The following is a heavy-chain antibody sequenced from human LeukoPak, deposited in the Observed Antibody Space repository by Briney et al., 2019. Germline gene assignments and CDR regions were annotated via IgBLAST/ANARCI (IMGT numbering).Heavy chain of an antibody. V-gene: IGHV3-30*03. Sequence: GGSLRLSCAASGFTFSSYGIHWVRQAPGKGLEWVAVISYDGSNKYYADSVKGRFTISRDNSKNTLYLQMNSLRAGDTAVYYCARAHSVKRIYYYYGMDLWGQGTTVTVSS. CDR2: ISYDGSNK. D-gene: IGHD2-15*01. J-gene: IGHJ6*02. CDR1: GFTFSSYG. CDR3: ARAHSVKRIYYYYGMDL.